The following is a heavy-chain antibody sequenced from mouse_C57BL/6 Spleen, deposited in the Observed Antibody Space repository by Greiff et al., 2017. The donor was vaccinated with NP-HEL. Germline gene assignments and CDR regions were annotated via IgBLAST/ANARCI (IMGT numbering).Heavy chain of an antibody. J-gene: IGHJ2*01. CDR1: GYAFSSSW. CDR3: AREGKDGYSDYFDY. Sequence: QVQLKQSGPELVKPGASVKISCKASGYAFSSSWMNWVKQRPGKGLEWIGRIYPGDGDTNYNGKFKGKATLTADKSSSTAYMQLSSLTSEDSAVYFCAREGKDGYSDYFDYWGQGTTLTVSS. V-gene: IGHV1-82*01. CDR2: IYPGDGDT. D-gene: IGHD2-3*01.